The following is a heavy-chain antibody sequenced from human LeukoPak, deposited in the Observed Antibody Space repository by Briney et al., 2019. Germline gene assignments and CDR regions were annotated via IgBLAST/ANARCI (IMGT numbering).Heavy chain of an antibody. CDR1: GFTFSNYA. V-gene: IGHV3-23*01. D-gene: IGHD3-22*01. Sequence: SGGSLRPSCAASGFTFSNYAMSWVRQAPGKGLEWVSGIFGSRSGNTYYADSVKGRFTISRDDSKSTLYLQMNSLGAGDTAVYYCAKDHLDRSGYPYFDSWGQGVLVTVSS. J-gene: IGHJ4*02. CDR2: IFGSRSGNT. CDR3: AKDHLDRSGYPYFDS.